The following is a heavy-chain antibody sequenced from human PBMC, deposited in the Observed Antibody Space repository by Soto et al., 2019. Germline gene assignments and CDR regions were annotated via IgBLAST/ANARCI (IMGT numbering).Heavy chain of an antibody. V-gene: IGHV4-34*01. J-gene: IGHJ4*02. CDR1: GGSFSGYY. CDR2: INHSGST. CDR3: ARRRITMVRGVIIPLGALNY. Sequence: SETLSLTCAVYGGSFSGYYWSWIRQPPGKGLEWIGEINHSGSTNYNPSLKSRVTISVDTSKNQFSLKLSSVTAADTAVYYCARRRITMVRGVIIPLGALNYWGQGTLVTVSS. D-gene: IGHD3-10*01.